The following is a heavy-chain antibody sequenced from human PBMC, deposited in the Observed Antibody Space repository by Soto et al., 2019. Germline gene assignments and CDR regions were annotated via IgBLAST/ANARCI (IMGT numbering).Heavy chain of an antibody. Sequence: SETLSLTCTVSGGSISSYYWSWIRQPPGKGLEWIGYIYYSGSTNYNPSLKSRVTISVDTSKNQFSLKLSSVTAADTAVYYCARSYYDFWSGSSTFDYWGQGTLVT. CDR1: GGSISSYY. D-gene: IGHD3-3*01. V-gene: IGHV4-59*01. J-gene: IGHJ4*02. CDR2: IYYSGST. CDR3: ARSYYDFWSGSSTFDY.